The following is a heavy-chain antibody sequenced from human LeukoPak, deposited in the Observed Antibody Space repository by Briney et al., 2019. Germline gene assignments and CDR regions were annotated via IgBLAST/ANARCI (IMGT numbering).Heavy chain of an antibody. J-gene: IGHJ3*02. Sequence: GGSLRLSCAASGFTFSRYGMHWVRQAPGKGLEWVAAMSYDGTNKYYADSVKGRFTISRDNSKNTLSLQMNSLRAEDTAVYYCAKDSSNWIPDAFDIWGQGTMVTVSS. V-gene: IGHV3-30*18. CDR2: MSYDGTNK. D-gene: IGHD1-1*01. CDR1: GFTFSRYG. CDR3: AKDSSNWIPDAFDI.